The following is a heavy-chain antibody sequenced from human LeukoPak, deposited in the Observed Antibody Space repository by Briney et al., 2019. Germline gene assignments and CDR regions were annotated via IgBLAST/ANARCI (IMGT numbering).Heavy chain of an antibody. CDR3: ARSAVTGYYYYYMDV. Sequence: ASVKVSCKASGGTFTSYAISWVRQAPGQGLEWMGGIIPIFGTANYAQKFQGRVTITADESTSTAYMELSSLRSEDTAVYYCARSAVTGYYYYYMDVWGKGTTVTISS. CDR1: GGTFTSYA. D-gene: IGHD4-17*01. J-gene: IGHJ6*03. CDR2: IIPIFGTA. V-gene: IGHV1-69*13.